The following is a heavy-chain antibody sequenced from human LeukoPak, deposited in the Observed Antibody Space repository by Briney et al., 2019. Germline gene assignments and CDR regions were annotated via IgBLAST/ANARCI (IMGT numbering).Heavy chain of an antibody. CDR1: GYSFTSYW. CDR2: IYPGDSDT. V-gene: IGHV5-51*01. CDR3: ARHTGGYSSSYYYMDV. Sequence: GESLKISCKGSGYSFTSYWIGWVRQMPGKGLEWMGIIYPGDSDTRYSPSFQGQVTISADKSISTAYLQWSSLKASGTAMYYCARHTGGYSSSYYYMDVWGKGTTVTVSS. J-gene: IGHJ6*03. D-gene: IGHD6-13*01.